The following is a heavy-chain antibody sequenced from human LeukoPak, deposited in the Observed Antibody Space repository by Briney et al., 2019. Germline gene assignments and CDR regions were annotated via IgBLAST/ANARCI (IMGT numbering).Heavy chain of an antibody. J-gene: IGHJ4*02. CDR1: GFTVSSYG. V-gene: IGHV3-33*01. CDR2: IWYDGSNK. Sequence: GGSRRLSCAASGFTVSSYGMHWVRQAPGKGLEWVAVIWYDGSNKYYADSVKGRFTISRDNSKNTLYLQMNSLRAEDTAVYYCARDYYDSSGYYYTDYWGQGTLVTVSS. D-gene: IGHD3-22*01. CDR3: ARDYYDSSGYYYTDY.